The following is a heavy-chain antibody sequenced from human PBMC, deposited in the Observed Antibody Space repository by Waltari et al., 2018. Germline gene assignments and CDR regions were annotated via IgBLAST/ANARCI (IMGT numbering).Heavy chain of an antibody. CDR2: STSDDNT. CDR1: GFTFSTNA. J-gene: IGHJ4*02. V-gene: IGHV3-23*01. Sequence: EVQLLESGGGLVQPGGSLRLSGAAPGFTFSTNAMTWVRQAPGKGLDWVSTSTSDDNTYYADSVKGRFTISRDNSKNTLYLQMNSLTAEDTAIYYCAKDLHYIAAADYWGQGTLVTVSS. D-gene: IGHD6-6*01. CDR3: AKDLHYIAAADY.